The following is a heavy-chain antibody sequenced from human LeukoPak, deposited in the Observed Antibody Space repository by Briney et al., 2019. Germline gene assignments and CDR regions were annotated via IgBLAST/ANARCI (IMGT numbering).Heavy chain of an antibody. Sequence: ASVKVSCKASGYTFTGYYMHWVRQAPGQGLEWMGWINPNSGGTNYAQKFQGRVTMTRDTSISTAYMELSSLRSEDTAVYYCARGRLGIRGYYYYMDVWGKGTTVTISS. CDR2: INPNSGGT. V-gene: IGHV1-2*02. J-gene: IGHJ6*03. CDR1: GYTFTGYY. D-gene: IGHD7-27*01. CDR3: ARGRLGIRGYYYYMDV.